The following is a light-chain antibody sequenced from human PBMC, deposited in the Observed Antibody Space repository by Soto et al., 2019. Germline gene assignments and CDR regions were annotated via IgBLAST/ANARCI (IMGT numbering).Light chain of an antibody. J-gene: IGLJ2*01. CDR3: SSYAGYNNHV. CDR1: SSDVGGYNY. V-gene: IGLV2-8*01. CDR2: EVS. Sequence: QSALTQPPSASGSPGQSVTISCTGTSSDVGGYNYVSWYQQHPGKAPKLVIYEVSKRPSGVPDRFSGSKSGNTASLTVSGLQAEDEADYYCSSYAGYNNHVFGGGTKLTVL.